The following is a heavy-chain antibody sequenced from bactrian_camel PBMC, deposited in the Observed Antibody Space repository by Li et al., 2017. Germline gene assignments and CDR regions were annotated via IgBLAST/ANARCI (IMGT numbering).Heavy chain of an antibody. CDR2: IDSLNGDT. V-gene: IGHV3S40*01. J-gene: IGHJ4*01. CDR1: GFTFSFYK. CDR3: AASIGYGGSWYEYRYPF. Sequence: EVQLVESGGGSVQAGGSLRLSCAASGFTFSFYKMSWVRQAPGKGLEWVAGIDSLNGDTHYADSVKGRFTISRDNAKNTVYLQMNSLKAEDTALYCCAASIGYGGSWYEYRYPFWGQGTQVTVS. D-gene: IGHD6*01.